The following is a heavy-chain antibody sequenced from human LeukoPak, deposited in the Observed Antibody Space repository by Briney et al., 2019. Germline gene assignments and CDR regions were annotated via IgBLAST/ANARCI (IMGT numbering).Heavy chain of an antibody. J-gene: IGHJ6*04. Sequence: PGGSLRLSCAASGFTFSSYGVHWVRQAPAKGLEWVAVIWYDGSNKYYADSVKGRFTISRDNSKNTLYLQMNSLRAEDTAVYYCARNGITMVRGVLYYYYYGMDVWGKGTTVTVSS. D-gene: IGHD3-10*01. V-gene: IGHV3-33*01. CDR2: IWYDGSNK. CDR3: ARNGITMVRGVLYYYYYGMDV. CDR1: GFTFSSYG.